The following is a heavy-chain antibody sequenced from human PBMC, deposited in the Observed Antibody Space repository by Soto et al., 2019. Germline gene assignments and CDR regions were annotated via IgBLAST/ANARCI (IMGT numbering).Heavy chain of an antibody. CDR3: TTDARTGTMDV. V-gene: IGHV3-15*01. D-gene: IGHD3-9*01. CDR1: GFAFSNAW. J-gene: IGHJ6*02. CDR2: IKSKTDGGTT. Sequence: PGGSLRLSCAASGFAFSNAWMSWVRQAPGKGLEWVGRIKSKTDGGTTDYAAPVKGRFTISRDDSKSTLSLLMSSLNSEDTAVYYCTTDARTGTMDVWGQGTTVTVSS.